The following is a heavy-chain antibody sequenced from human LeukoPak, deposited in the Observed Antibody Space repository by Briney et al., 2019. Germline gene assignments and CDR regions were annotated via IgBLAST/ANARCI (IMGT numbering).Heavy chain of an antibody. CDR3: ARAGAAAGTFLFDY. CDR2: IYSGGST. D-gene: IGHD6-13*01. CDR1: GFTVSSNY. J-gene: IGHJ4*02. Sequence: GGSLRLSWAASGFTVSSNYMSWVRQAPGKGLEWVSVIYSGGSTYYADSVKGRFTISRDNSKNTLYLQMNSLRAEDTAVYYCARAGAAAGTFLFDYWGQGTLVTVSS. V-gene: IGHV3-53*01.